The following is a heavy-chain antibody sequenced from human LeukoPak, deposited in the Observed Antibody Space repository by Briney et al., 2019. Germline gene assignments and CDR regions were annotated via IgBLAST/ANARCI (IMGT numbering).Heavy chain of an antibody. D-gene: IGHD3/OR15-3a*01. J-gene: IGHJ4*02. CDR2: INHSGST. CDR1: GGSFSGYY. V-gene: IGHV4-34*01. CDR3: ARGKSWTRFDY. Sequence: PSETLSLTCAVYGGSFSGYYWSWIRQPPGKGLEWIGEINHSGSTNYNPSLKSRVTISVDTSKNQFSLKLSSVTAADTAVYYCARGKSWTRFDYWGQGTLVTVSS.